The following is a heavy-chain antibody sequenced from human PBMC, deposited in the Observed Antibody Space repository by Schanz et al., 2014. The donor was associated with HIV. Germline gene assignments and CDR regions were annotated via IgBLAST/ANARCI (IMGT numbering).Heavy chain of an antibody. V-gene: IGHV4-34*01. Sequence: QVRLQQWGAGLLKSSETLSLTCAVYGGSFSGYYWSWIRQSPEKGLEWIGEINHSGSTNYNPSLKSRVTISVDTSKTQFSLKLNSVTAADTAVYYCARVGYYYGWGSSFPVAYWSQGTLVSVSS. J-gene: IGHJ4*02. CDR2: INHSGST. CDR1: GGSFSGYY. D-gene: IGHD3-10*01. CDR3: ARVGYYYGWGSSFPVAY.